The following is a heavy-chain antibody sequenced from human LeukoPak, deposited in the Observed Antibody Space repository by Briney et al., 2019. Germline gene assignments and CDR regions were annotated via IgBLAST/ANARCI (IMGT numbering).Heavy chain of an antibody. V-gene: IGHV3-9*01. J-gene: IGHJ4*02. Sequence: GGSLRLSCAASGFTFSSYAMHWVRQAPGKGLEWVSGISWNSGSIGYADSVKGRFTISRDNAKNSLYLQMNSLRAEDTALYYCAKDSAGLAKFDYWGQGTLVTVSS. CDR3: AKDSAGLAKFDY. CDR2: ISWNSGSI. D-gene: IGHD6-19*01. CDR1: GFTFSSYA.